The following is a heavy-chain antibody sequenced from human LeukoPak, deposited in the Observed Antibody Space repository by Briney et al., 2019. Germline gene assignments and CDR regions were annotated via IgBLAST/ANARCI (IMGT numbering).Heavy chain of an antibody. V-gene: IGHV3-30-3*01. J-gene: IGHJ5*01. D-gene: IGHD1-26*01. Sequence: GRSLRLSCAASGFTFSSYAMHWVRQAPGKGLEWVAVISYDGSNKYYADSVKGRFTISRDNAKNSLYLQMNSLRAEDTAFYFCARGGRPDSWGQGILVTVSS. CDR3: ARGGRPDS. CDR1: GFTFSSYA. CDR2: ISYDGSNK.